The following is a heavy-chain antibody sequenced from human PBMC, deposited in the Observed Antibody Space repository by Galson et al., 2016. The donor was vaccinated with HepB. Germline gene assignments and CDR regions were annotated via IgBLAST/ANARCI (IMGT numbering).Heavy chain of an antibody. D-gene: IGHD2-2*01. Sequence: ETLSLTCTVSPGSLSDSSYYWGWVRQPPGRRMEWIGTIYSSGNTYYNPSLKGRVTIFVDTSKNQFSLKLRSVTAVDTAVYYCARPSPPRYCSDTSCSYFDYWGQGILVTVSS. V-gene: IGHV4-39*01. CDR3: ARPSPPRYCSDTSCSYFDY. CDR1: PGSLSDSSYY. CDR2: IYSSGNT. J-gene: IGHJ4*02.